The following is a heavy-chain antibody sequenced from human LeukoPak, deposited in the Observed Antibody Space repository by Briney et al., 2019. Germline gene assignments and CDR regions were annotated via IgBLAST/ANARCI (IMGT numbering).Heavy chain of an antibody. J-gene: IGHJ6*04. Sequence: SETLSLTCTVSGGSISSYYWSWIRQPPGKGLEWIGYIYYSGSTNYNPSLKSRVTISVDTSKNQFSLKLSSVTAEDTAVYYCARKGRLDSGYGPYYGMDVWGKGTTVTVSS. D-gene: IGHD5-12*01. V-gene: IGHV4-59*01. CDR1: GGSISSYY. CDR3: ARKGRLDSGYGPYYGMDV. CDR2: IYYSGST.